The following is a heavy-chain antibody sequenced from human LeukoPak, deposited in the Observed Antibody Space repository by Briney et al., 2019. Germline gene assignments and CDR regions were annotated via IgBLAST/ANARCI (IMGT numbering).Heavy chain of an antibody. Sequence: GGSLRLSCAASGFTFSSYSMIWVRQAPGKGLEWVSSISSSSSYIYYADSVKGRFTISRDNAKNSLYLQMNSLRAEDTAVYYCARYATTVTASDYWGQGTLVTVSS. V-gene: IGHV3-21*01. D-gene: IGHD4-17*01. CDR2: ISSSSSYI. CDR1: GFTFSSYS. CDR3: ARYATTVTASDY. J-gene: IGHJ4*02.